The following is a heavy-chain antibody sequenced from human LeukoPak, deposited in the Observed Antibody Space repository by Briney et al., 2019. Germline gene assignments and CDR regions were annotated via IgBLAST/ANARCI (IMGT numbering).Heavy chain of an antibody. D-gene: IGHD6-19*01. CDR1: VYTFTGYY. J-gene: IGHJ6*02. Sequence: ASVKVSCKAPVYTFTGYYIHWVRQAPGQGLEWMGFINPNSGGTNYAQKLQGRVTMTRDTSISTAYMELSSLTSDETVCNSWARVGAVLYGMDVWGQGTTVTVSS. V-gene: IGHV1-2*02. CDR3: ARVGAVLYGMDV. CDR2: INPNSGGT.